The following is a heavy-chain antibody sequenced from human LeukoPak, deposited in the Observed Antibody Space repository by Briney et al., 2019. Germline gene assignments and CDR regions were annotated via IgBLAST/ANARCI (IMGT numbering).Heavy chain of an antibody. D-gene: IGHD5-18*01. CDR1: GGSISSYY. Sequence: SETLSLTCTVSGGSISSYYWSWIRQPPGKGLEWIGYIYYSGSTNYNPSLKSRVTISVDTSKNQFSLKLSSVTAADTAVYYCAREDTAMVKDYWGQGTLVTVSS. J-gene: IGHJ4*02. CDR2: IYYSGST. V-gene: IGHV4-59*12. CDR3: AREDTAMVKDY.